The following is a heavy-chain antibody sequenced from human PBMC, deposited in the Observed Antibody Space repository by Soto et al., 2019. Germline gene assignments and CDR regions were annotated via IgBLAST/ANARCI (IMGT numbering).Heavy chain of an antibody. CDR1: GFSLSDHY. CDR3: ADVAWSREFLP. J-gene: IGHJ4*02. CDR2: IRNEPFGYTT. Sequence: EVQLVASGGGLVQPGGSLRLSCVASGFSLSDHYMDWVRQAPGKGLEWVGLIRNEPFGYTTSYAASVKGRFTISRDDAEDALVLQMDSLTAEDAVIYYCADVAWSREFLPWGQGTRVSVSS. V-gene: IGHV3-72*01. D-gene: IGHD3-10*01.